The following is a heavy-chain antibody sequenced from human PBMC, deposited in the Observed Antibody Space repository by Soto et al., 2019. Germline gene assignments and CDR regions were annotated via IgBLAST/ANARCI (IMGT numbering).Heavy chain of an antibody. Sequence: GGSLRLSCAASGFTFSSYSMNWVRQAPGKGLEWVSSISSSSSYIHYADSVKGRFTISRDNAKNSLYLQMNSLRAEDTAVYYCASPWLLDAFDIWGQGTMVTVSS. CDR3: ASPWLLDAFDI. V-gene: IGHV3-21*01. CDR1: GFTFSSYS. J-gene: IGHJ3*02. CDR2: ISSSSSYI. D-gene: IGHD5-12*01.